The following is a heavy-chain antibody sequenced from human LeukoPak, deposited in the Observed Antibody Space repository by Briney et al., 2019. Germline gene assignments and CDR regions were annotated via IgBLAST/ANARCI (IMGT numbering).Heavy chain of an antibody. CDR3: AKSWNYYDSSGDDALDI. CDR1: GFTFDDYA. V-gene: IGHV3-9*01. CDR2: ISWNSGNI. D-gene: IGHD3-22*01. J-gene: IGHJ3*02. Sequence: GRSLRLSCAASGFTFDDYAMNWVRQAPGKGLAWVSGISWNSGNIGYADSVKGRFTISRDNSKNTLYLQMNSLRVEDTAVYYCAKSWNYYDSSGDDALDIWGQGTMVTVSS.